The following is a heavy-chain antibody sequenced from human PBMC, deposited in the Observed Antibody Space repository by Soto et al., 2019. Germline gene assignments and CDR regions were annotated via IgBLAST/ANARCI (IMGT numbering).Heavy chain of an antibody. CDR3: ARSYVWGSYRYHWYFDL. J-gene: IGHJ2*01. V-gene: IGHV4-59*01. CDR1: GGSISSYY. CDR2: IYYSGST. Sequence: QVQLQESGPGLVKPSETLSLTCTVSGGSISSYYWSWIRQPPGKGLEWIGYIYYSGSTNYNPSLKSRVTISVDTSKNQFSLKLSSVTAADTAVYYCARSYVWGSYRYHWYFDLWGRGTLVTVSS. D-gene: IGHD3-16*02.